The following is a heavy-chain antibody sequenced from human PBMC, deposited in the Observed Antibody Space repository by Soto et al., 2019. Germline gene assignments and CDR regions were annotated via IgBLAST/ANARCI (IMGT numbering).Heavy chain of an antibody. CDR3: ARGIRYSYGYSYFFFYGMDV. Sequence: SETLSGMCAVDGGSFSGYYWSWIRQPPGKGLEWIGEINHSGSTNYNPSLKSRVTISVDASKNQFSLKLSSVTAADTAVYYCARGIRYSYGYSYFFFYGMDVWGQGTTVP. V-gene: IGHV4-34*01. CDR2: INHSGST. D-gene: IGHD5-18*01. CDR1: GGSFSGYY. J-gene: IGHJ6*02.